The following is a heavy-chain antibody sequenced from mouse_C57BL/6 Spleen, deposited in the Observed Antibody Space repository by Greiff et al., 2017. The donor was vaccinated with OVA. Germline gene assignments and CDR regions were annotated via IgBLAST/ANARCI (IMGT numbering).Heavy chain of an antibody. CDR3: ARATGLRRKDWYFDV. CDR2: ISYDGSN. Sequence: ESGPGLVKPSQSLSLTCSVTGYSITSGYYWNWIRQFPGNKLEWMGYISYDGSNNYNPSLKNRISITRDTSKNQFFLKLNSVTTEDTATYYCARATGLRRKDWYFDVWGTGTTVTVSS. V-gene: IGHV3-6*01. CDR1: GYSITSGYY. J-gene: IGHJ1*03. D-gene: IGHD2-4*01.